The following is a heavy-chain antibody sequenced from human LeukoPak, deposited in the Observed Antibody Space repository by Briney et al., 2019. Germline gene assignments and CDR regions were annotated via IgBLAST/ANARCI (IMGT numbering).Heavy chain of an antibody. J-gene: IGHJ3*02. V-gene: IGHV4-30-2*01. D-gene: IGHD1-26*01. CDR1: GGSINSRAHY. CDR2: FYHSGST. CDR3: ARDLSGNYGGDAFDI. Sequence: SQTLSLTCIVSGGSINSRAHYWNWIRQAPGKGLEWIGYFYHSGSTYYNLSLKSRVTISVDRSKNLFFLELTSVTAADTAVYYCARDLSGNYGGDAFDIWGQGTTVTVSS.